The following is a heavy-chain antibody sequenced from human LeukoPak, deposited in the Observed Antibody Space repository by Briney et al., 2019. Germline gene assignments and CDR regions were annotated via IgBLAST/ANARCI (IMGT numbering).Heavy chain of an antibody. J-gene: IGHJ4*02. CDR2: IIESGGST. CDR3: AKAQSGSGWSFFDY. D-gene: IGHD3-3*01. V-gene: IGHV3-23*01. Sequence: GGSLRLSCTASGFTFSTYAMTWVRQAPGKGLEWVSGIIESGGSTFYADSVKGRFSISRDTSKNTLYLQMNSLRAEDPALYYCAKAQSGSGWSFFDYWGQGTLVTVSS. CDR1: GFTFSTYA.